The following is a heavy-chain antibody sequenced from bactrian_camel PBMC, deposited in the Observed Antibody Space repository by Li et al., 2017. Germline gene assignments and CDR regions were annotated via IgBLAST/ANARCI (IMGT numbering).Heavy chain of an antibody. CDR2: INSDGQI. CDR1: GYTYSPYC. D-gene: IGHD1*01. Sequence: HVQLVESGGGTVQTGGSLRLSCAFSGYTYSPYCLGWFRQAAGKAREGVAAINSDGQIVYAESVKGRFTISRDNAKNTVDLQMSSLKPDDTAVYSCAKGAFSTADGVGHRVRGQGTQVTVS. J-gene: IGHJ4*01. V-gene: IGHV3S1*01.